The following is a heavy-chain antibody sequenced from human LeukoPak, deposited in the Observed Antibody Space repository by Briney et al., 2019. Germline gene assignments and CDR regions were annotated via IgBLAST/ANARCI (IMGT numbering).Heavy chain of an antibody. V-gene: IGHV1-69*13. J-gene: IGHJ6*04. CDR1: GGTFSSYA. CDR3: ARADGRMDGARNYYNRNYYYGMDV. CDR2: IIPIFGTA. D-gene: IGHD3-10*01. Sequence: ASVKVSCKASGGTFSSYAISWVRQAPGQGLEWMGGIIPIFGTANYAQKFQGRVTITADESTSTAYMELSSLRSEDTAVYYCARADGRMDGARNYYNRNYYYGMDVWGKGTTVTVSS.